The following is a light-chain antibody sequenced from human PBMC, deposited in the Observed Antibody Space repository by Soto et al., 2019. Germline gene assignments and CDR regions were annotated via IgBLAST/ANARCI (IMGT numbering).Light chain of an antibody. Sequence: EIVLTQSPATLSLSPGERATLSCRASQSVSSYLAWYQQKPGQAPRLLMSDASNRATGIPARFSGSGSGTDFTLTISSLEPEEVAVYYCQRRSNWPLAFGGGTKVEIK. V-gene: IGKV3-11*01. CDR2: DAS. CDR1: QSVSSY. CDR3: QRRSNWPLA. J-gene: IGKJ4*01.